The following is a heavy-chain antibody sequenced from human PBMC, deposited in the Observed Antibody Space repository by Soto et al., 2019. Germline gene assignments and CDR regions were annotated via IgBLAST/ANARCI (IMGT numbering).Heavy chain of an antibody. J-gene: IGHJ6*02. V-gene: IGHV4-31*03. CDR1: GGSFTGGGYY. CDR3: ARYRGHGYNPIYGMDV. Sequence: QVQLQESGPGLVKPSQTLSLTCTVSGGSFTGGGYYWSWLRHHPGKGLEWVGYISYSGSTSYNPSLKSRLIISKDTSKNQVSMTLASVTAADTAMDYCARYRGHGYNPIYGMDVWGQGTTVTVSS. CDR2: ISYSGST. D-gene: IGHD5-12*01.